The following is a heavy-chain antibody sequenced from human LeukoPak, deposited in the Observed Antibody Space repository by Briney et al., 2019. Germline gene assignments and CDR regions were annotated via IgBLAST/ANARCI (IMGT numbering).Heavy chain of an antibody. J-gene: IGHJ4*02. D-gene: IGHD2-15*01. V-gene: IGHV1-24*01. CDR2: FDPEDGET. Sequence: GSVKVSCKVSAYTLTELSMHWVRQAPGKGLEWVGGFDPEDGETIYAQKFQGRVTMTEDTSTDTAYMELSSLRSEDTAVYYCATGVVVAAKSGFDYWGQGTLVTVSS. CDR3: ATGVVVAAKSGFDY. CDR1: AYTLTELS.